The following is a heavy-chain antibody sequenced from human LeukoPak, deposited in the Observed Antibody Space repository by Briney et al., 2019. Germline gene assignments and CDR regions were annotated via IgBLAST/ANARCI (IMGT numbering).Heavy chain of an antibody. CDR3: GTSRWSGVVDS. CDR2: IDRDGLKA. J-gene: IGHJ5*01. D-gene: IGHD3-3*01. V-gene: IGHV3-74*01. Sequence: GGSLMLSCPASTRYFTNYWMHWVRQVPGKGLAWLSRIDRDGLKADYADSVRGRFTISRHNAKSTAYLQMNSLRAEDTAVYYCGTSRWSGVVDSWGQGTLVTVSS. CDR1: TRYFTNYW.